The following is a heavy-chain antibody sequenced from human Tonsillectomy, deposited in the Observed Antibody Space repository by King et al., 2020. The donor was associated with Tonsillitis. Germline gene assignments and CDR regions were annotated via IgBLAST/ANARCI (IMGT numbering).Heavy chain of an antibody. CDR3: ASHLHPAVTTGILDY. Sequence: VQLVESGGGLVQPGESLRLSCAVSGFSFSSFAMTWVRQAPGKGLQWVSSISDSGGSAYYADSVKGRFTISRDNSKNTLYLQMNSPRAEDTAVYYCASHLHPAVTTGILDYWGQGTLVTVSS. CDR2: ISDSGGSA. D-gene: IGHD4-17*01. V-gene: IGHV3-23*04. CDR1: GFSFSSFA. J-gene: IGHJ4*02.